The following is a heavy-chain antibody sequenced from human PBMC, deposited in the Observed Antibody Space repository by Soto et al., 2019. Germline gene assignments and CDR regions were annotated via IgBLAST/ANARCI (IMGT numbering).Heavy chain of an antibody. CDR3: ARGSKTMVRGVIMKLDY. CDR2: INAGNGNT. D-gene: IGHD3-10*01. V-gene: IGHV1-3*01. CDR1: GYTFSSYA. Sequence: QVQLVQSGAEVKKPGASVKVSCKASGYTFSSYAMHWVRQAPGQRLEWMGWINAGNGNTKYSQKFQGRVTITRDTSASTAYMELSSLRSEDTAVYYCARGSKTMVRGVIMKLDYWGQGTLVTVSS. J-gene: IGHJ4*02.